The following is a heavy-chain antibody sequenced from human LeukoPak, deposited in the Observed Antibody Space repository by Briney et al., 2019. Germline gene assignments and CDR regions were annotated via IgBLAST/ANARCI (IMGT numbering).Heavy chain of an antibody. CDR1: GGSLSSGGYY. V-gene: IGHV4-31*03. CDR3: ARISTETTVTAFDY. CDR2: IYYSGST. Sequence: SETLSLTCTVSGGSLSSGGYYWSWIRQHPGKGREWIGYIYYSGSTYYNPSLKSRVTISVDTSKNQFSLKLSSVTAADTAVYYCARISTETTVTAFDYWGQGTLVTVSS. J-gene: IGHJ4*02. D-gene: IGHD4-17*01.